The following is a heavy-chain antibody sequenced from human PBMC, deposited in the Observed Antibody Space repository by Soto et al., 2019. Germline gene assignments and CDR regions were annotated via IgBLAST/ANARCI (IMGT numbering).Heavy chain of an antibody. J-gene: IGHJ4*02. CDR2: INHLETT. D-gene: IGHD3-10*01. CDR3: ARVGGFDAVDY. V-gene: IGHV4-30-2*01. CDR1: GASITYGAYS. Sequence: QLQLHMSGSGLVKPSQTLSLTCTVSGASITYGAYSWSWIRQTPGKGLEWIGYINHLETTFYNPSLESRLTLSIDRTKTQVSLHLKSMSAADRAVYFCARVGGFDAVDYCGQGILVTVSS.